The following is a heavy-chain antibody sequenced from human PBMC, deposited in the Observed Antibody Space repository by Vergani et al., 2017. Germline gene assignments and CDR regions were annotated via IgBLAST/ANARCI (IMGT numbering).Heavy chain of an antibody. CDR2: IIPILGIA. D-gene: IGHD6-6*01. V-gene: IGHV1-69*04. CDR1: GGTFSSYA. CDR3: AREVPSGSSSSGLPKSYYYYGMDV. Sequence: QVQLVQSGAEVKKPGSSVKVSCKASGGTFSSYAISWVRQAPGQGLEWMGRIIPILGIANYAQKFQGRVTITADKSTSTAYMELGSLRSEDTAVHYCAREVPSGSSSSGLPKSYYYYGMDVWGQGTTVTVAS. J-gene: IGHJ6*02.